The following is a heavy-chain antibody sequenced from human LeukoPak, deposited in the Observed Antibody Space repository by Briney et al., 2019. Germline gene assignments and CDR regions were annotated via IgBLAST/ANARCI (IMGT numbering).Heavy chain of an antibody. J-gene: IGHJ4*02. Sequence: GGSLRLSCAASGFTFSSYWMSWVRQAPGKGLEWVAHIKQDGREKYYVDSVKGRFTISRDNAKNSLYLQMNSLRAEDTAVYYCARKPRRWSYFDYWGQGTLVTVSS. V-gene: IGHV3-7*01. CDR2: IKQDGREK. CDR1: GFTFSSYW. CDR3: ARKPRRWSYFDY. D-gene: IGHD2-15*01.